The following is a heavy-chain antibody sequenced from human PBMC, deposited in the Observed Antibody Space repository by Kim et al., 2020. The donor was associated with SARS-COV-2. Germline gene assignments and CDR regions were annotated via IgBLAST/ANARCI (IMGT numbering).Heavy chain of an antibody. D-gene: IGHD3-3*01. Sequence: ASVKVSCKVSGYTLTELSMHWVRQAPGKGLEWMGGFDPEDGETIYAQKFQGRVTMTEDTSTDTAYMELSSLRSEDTAVYYCATVGDFWSGYYHDYWGQGTLVTVSS. V-gene: IGHV1-24*01. CDR3: ATVGDFWSGYYHDY. J-gene: IGHJ4*02. CDR1: GYTLTELS. CDR2: FDPEDGET.